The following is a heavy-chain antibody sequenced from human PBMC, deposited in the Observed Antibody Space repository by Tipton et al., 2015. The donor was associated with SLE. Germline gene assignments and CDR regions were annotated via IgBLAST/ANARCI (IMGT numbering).Heavy chain of an antibody. D-gene: IGHD6-6*01. CDR2: IKQDGSEK. CDR3: AGSASPYYGMDV. Sequence: SLRLSCAASGFTFSSYWMSWVRQAPGKGLEWVANIKQDGSEKYCVDSVKGRFTISRDNAKNSLSLQMNSLRAEDTAVYYCAGSASPYYGMDVWGQGTTVTVSS. CDR1: GFTFSSYW. V-gene: IGHV3-7*01. J-gene: IGHJ6*02.